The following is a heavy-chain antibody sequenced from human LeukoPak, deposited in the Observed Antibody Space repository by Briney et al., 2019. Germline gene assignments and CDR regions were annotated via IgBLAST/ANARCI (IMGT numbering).Heavy chain of an antibody. CDR2: ISYDGSNK. J-gene: IGHJ4*02. CDR1: GFTFSSYA. Sequence: PGGSLRLSCAASGFTFSSYALHWVRQAPGKGLEWVAIISYDGSNKYYADSVKGRFTISRDNSKNTLYLQMNSLRAEDTAVYYCAKPSSVAVAGTWGIDYWGQGTLVTVSS. CDR3: AKPSSVAVAGTWGIDY. D-gene: IGHD6-19*01. V-gene: IGHV3-30-3*02.